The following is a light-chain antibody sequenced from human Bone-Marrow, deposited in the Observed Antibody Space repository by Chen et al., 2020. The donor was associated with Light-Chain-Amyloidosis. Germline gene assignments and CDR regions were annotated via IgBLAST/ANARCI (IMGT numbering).Light chain of an antibody. V-gene: IGLV3-25*03. CDR3: QSADSSGTYEVI. J-gene: IGLJ2*01. CDR1: DLPTRY. CDR2: IDT. Sequence: SYELTQPPSVSVSPGQTARITCSGDDLPTRYAYWYRQKPGQAPVLVIHIDTERPSGISELFSGSSSGTTGTLTISGVQAEDEADYHCQSADSSGTYEVIFGGGTKLTVL.